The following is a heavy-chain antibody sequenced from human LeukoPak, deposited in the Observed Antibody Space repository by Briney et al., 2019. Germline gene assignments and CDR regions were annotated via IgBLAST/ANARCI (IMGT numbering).Heavy chain of an antibody. J-gene: IGHJ5*02. CDR2: IYYSGST. D-gene: IGHD3-10*01. Sequence: PSETLSLTCTVSGGSISSYYWSWIRQPPGKGLEWIGYIYYSGSTNYNPSLKSRVTISVDTSKNQFSLKLCSVTAADTAVYYCARDLTGFGNWFDPWGQGTLVTVSS. CDR1: GGSISSYY. CDR3: ARDLTGFGNWFDP. V-gene: IGHV4-59*01.